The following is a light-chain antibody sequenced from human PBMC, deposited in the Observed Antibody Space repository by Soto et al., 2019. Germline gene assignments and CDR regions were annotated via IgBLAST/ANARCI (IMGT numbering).Light chain of an antibody. Sequence: ETVMTQSPATLSVSPGERATLSCRASQSVSSNLAWYQQKPGQAPRLLLYGASTRATGVPARFSGSGSGTEFTLTISSLQSEDAAVYYCQQYDDWPPYTFGQGTKLEIK. CDR1: QSVSSN. CDR3: QQYDDWPPYT. CDR2: GAS. V-gene: IGKV3-15*01. J-gene: IGKJ2*01.